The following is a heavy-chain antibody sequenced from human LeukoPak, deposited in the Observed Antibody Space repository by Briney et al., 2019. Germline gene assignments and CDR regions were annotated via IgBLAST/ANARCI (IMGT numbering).Heavy chain of an antibody. CDR2: ISSSSSYR. CDR3: AREAVWSVGWDYYYGLDV. V-gene: IGHV3-21*01. J-gene: IGHJ6*02. CDR1: GLTFNSYS. Sequence: GGSLRLSCAASGLTFNSYSMNWVRQAPGKGLEWVSCISSSSSYRYYADSVKGRFTISRDNAKNSLYLQMNSLRAEDTAVYYCAREAVWSVGWDYYYGLDVWGQGTTVTVSS. D-gene: IGHD1-1*01.